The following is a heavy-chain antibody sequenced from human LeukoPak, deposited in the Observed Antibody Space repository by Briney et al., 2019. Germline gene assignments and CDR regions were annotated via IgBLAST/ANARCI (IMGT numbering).Heavy chain of an antibody. CDR1: GFIFSSYS. D-gene: IGHD5-24*01. J-gene: IGHJ4*02. CDR3: AKRSPVDY. CDR2: ISSGSSFI. V-gene: IGHV3-21*01. Sequence: PGGSLRLSCEASGFIFSSYSMSWVRQAPGKGLEWVSSISSGSSFIHYADSVKGRFTISRDNAKNSLYLQMNSLTDEDTAVYYCAKRSPVDYWGQGTLVTVSS.